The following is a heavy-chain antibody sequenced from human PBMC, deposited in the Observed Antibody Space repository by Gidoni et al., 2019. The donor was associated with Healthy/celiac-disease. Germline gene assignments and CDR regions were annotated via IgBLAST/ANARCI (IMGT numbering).Heavy chain of an antibody. V-gene: IGHV4-34*01. CDR1: GGSFRGYY. Sequence: QVQLQQWGAGLLKPSETLSLTCAVYGGSFRGYYWSWTRQPPGKGLEWIGEINHSGSTNYNPSLKSRVTISVDTSKNQFSLKLSSVTAADTAVYYCARGREDLLPEWEDLEWLQLFDPWGQGTLVTVSS. D-gene: IGHD3-3*01. CDR3: ARGREDLLPEWEDLEWLQLFDP. CDR2: INHSGST. J-gene: IGHJ5*02.